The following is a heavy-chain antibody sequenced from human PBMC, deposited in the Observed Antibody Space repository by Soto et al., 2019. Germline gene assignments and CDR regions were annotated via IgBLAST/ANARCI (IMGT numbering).Heavy chain of an antibody. CDR2: IYYSGST. Sequence: QVQLQESGPGLVKPSQTLSLTCTVSGGSISSGGYYWSWIRQHPGKGLEWIGYIYYSGSTYYNPSLKSRVTISVDTSKNQFSLKLSSVTAADTAVYYCARSLNALVAATRGAAFDIWGQGSMVTVSS. CDR3: ARSLNALVAATRGAAFDI. V-gene: IGHV4-31*03. J-gene: IGHJ3*02. D-gene: IGHD2-15*01. CDR1: GGSISSGGYY.